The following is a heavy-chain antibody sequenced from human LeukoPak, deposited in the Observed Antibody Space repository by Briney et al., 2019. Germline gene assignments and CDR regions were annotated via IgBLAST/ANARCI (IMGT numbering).Heavy chain of an antibody. J-gene: IGHJ4*02. D-gene: IGHD5-18*01. CDR3: ARVRGYSYGGCEYDY. CDR1: GFTFSSYS. Sequence: SGGSLRLSCAASGFTFSSYSMNCVLQAPGKGLQWISYISSSSSTIYYADSVKGRFTISRDNAKNSLYLQMNSLRDEDTAVYYCARVRGYSYGGCEYDYWGQGTLDTVSS. V-gene: IGHV3-48*02. CDR2: ISSSSSTI.